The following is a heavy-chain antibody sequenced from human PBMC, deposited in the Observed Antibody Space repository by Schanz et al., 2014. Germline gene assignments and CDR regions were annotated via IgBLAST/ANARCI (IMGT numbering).Heavy chain of an antibody. CDR1: GFTVSSNH. D-gene: IGHD2-2*01. Sequence: VQLLESGGGLVQPGGSLRLSCAVSGFTVSSNHMSWVRQAPGKGLEWVAAMSYDGSIKYYGDSVKGRFTISRDNSKNTLYLHMNTLRSEDTAVYYCAKDSTHIDIVLVPTAIDYWGQGTLVNVSS. CDR3: AKDSTHIDIVLVPTAIDY. V-gene: IGHV3-30*18. J-gene: IGHJ4*02. CDR2: MSYDGSIK.